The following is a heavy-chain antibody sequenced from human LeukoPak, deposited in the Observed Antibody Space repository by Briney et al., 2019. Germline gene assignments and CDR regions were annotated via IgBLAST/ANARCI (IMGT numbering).Heavy chain of an antibody. V-gene: IGHV3-11*04. CDR2: ISSSGSTI. CDR3: ARDRGAMGFDY. Sequence: GGSLRLSCAASGFTFSDYYMSWIRQAPGKGLECVSSISSSGSTIYYADSVKGRFTISRDNAKNSLYLQVNSLRAEDTAVYYCARDRGAMGFDYWGQGTLVTVSS. J-gene: IGHJ4*02. D-gene: IGHD3-16*01. CDR1: GFTFSDYY.